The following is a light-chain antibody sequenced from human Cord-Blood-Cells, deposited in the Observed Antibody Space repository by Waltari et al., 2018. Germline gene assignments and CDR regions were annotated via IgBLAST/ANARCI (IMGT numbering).Light chain of an antibody. Sequence: VLTQSPDTLSLSPGERATLSCRASQSVSSYLAWYQQKPGQAPRLLIYDASNRATGIPARFSGSGSGTDFTLTISSLEPEDFAVYYCQQRSNWPRTFGQGTKVEIK. CDR2: DAS. J-gene: IGKJ1*01. CDR3: QQRSNWPRT. V-gene: IGKV3-11*01. CDR1: QSVSSY.